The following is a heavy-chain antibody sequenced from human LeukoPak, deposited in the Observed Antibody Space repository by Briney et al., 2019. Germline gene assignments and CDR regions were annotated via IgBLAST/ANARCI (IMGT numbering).Heavy chain of an antibody. CDR1: GITFSDYY. CDR2: ISSTGSLI. D-gene: IGHD3-10*01. CDR3: ASVLWFGGIFFDY. V-gene: IGHV3-11*01. Sequence: GGSLRLSCAASGITFSDYYMSWIRQVPGKGLEWVSYISSTGSLINYADSVKGRFTISRDNAKNSLYLQMNSLRVEDTAVYYCASVLWFGGIFFDYWGQGTLVTVPS. J-gene: IGHJ4*02.